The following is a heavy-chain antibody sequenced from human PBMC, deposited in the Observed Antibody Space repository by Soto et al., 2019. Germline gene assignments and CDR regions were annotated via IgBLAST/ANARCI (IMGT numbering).Heavy chain of an antibody. V-gene: IGHV4-31*03. CDR2: IYHSGGA. Sequence: PSETLSLTCTVSGDSITSGGYYWSWLRQPPGKGLEWIGYIYHSGGASYNPSLRGRAVISIDTSKNQFSLKLSSVTAADTAVYYCARDLRPDAFDIWGQGTMVTVSS. CDR1: GDSITSGGYY. D-gene: IGHD6-6*01. CDR3: ARDLRPDAFDI. J-gene: IGHJ3*02.